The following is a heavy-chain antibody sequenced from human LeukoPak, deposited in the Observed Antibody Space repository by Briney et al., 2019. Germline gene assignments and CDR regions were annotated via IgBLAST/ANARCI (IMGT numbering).Heavy chain of an antibody. D-gene: IGHD5-24*01. CDR2: LKEDGSIE. J-gene: IGHJ5*02. V-gene: IGHV3-7*01. CDR1: GFAFSNYW. CDR3: VSQQLAPP. Sequence: PGGSLRLSCAASGFAFSNYWMSWVRQAPGKGLEWVANLKEDGSIEDYVDSVKGRFTFSRNNAKNSLYLQMNSLRVEDTAVYYCVSQQLAPPWGQGTLVTVSS.